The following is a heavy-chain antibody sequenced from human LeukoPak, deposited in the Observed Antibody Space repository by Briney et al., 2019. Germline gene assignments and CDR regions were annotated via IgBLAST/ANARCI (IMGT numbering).Heavy chain of an antibody. J-gene: IGHJ4*02. V-gene: IGHV3-23*01. CDR1: GSTFSSYA. CDR3: AKYGPQDSGSSHFDY. D-gene: IGHD1-26*01. CDR2: ISGSGDST. Sequence: GGSLRLSCAATGSTFSSYAMSWVRQTPGKGLEWVSSISGSGDSTYYADSVKGRFTTSRDNSKNTLFLQMNSLRAEDTAIYYCAKYGPQDSGSSHFDYWGQGALVTVSS.